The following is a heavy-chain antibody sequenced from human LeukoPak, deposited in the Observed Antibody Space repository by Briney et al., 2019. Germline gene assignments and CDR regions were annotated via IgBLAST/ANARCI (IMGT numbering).Heavy chain of an antibody. CDR1: GYNFTIYW. J-gene: IGHJ4*02. V-gene: IGHV5-51*01. CDR2: IYPGDSDT. CDR3: ATSGSYYEFDY. Sequence: GESLQISCQGSGYNFTIYWFGWVRQMPGKGLEWMGIIYPGDSDTRYSPSFQGQVTISADKSISTAYLQWSSLKASDTAMYYCATSGSYYEFDYWGQGTLVTVSS. D-gene: IGHD1-26*01.